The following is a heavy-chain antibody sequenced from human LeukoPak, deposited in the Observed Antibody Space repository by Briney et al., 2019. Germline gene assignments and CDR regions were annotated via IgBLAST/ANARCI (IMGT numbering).Heavy chain of an antibody. CDR2: IRSKAYGGTT. D-gene: IGHD3-10*01. CDR3: TKYHYYGSGAEGDYFDY. V-gene: IGHV3-49*03. CDR1: GFTFGDYA. Sequence: VQPGRSLRLSCTTSGFTFGDYAMSWFRQAPGKGLEWVGFIRSKAYGGTTEYAASVKGRFTISRDDSKSIAYLQMNSLKTEDTAVYYCTKYHYYGSGAEGDYFDYWGQGTLVTVSS. J-gene: IGHJ4*02.